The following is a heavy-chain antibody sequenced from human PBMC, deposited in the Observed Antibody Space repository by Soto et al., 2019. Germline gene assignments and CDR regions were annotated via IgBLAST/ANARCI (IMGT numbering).Heavy chain of an antibody. J-gene: IGHJ6*02. CDR1: GFTFSSYG. Sequence: GGSLRLSCAASGFTFSSYGMHWVRQAPGKGLEWVAVISYDGSNKYYADSVKGRFTISRDNSKNTLYLQMNILTDEDTAVYYCAKDLETRQWELLAEYYYYGMDVWGQGTTVTVSS. V-gene: IGHV3-30*18. CDR3: AKDLETRQWELLAEYYYYGMDV. D-gene: IGHD1-26*01. CDR2: ISYDGSNK.